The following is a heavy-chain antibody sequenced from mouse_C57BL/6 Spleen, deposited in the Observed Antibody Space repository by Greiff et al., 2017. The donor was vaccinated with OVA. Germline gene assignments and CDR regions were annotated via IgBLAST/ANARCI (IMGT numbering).Heavy chain of an antibody. D-gene: IGHD1-1*01. V-gene: IGHV1-53*01. CDR3: ARWATVYAMDY. CDR2: INPSNGGT. CDR1: GYTFTSYW. Sequence: QVQLQQSGTELVKPGASVKLSCKASGYTFTSYWMHWVKQRPGQGLEWIGNINPSNGGTNYNEKFKSKATLTVDKSSSTAYMQLSSMTSEDSAVYYCARWATVYAMDYWGQGTSVTVSS. J-gene: IGHJ4*01.